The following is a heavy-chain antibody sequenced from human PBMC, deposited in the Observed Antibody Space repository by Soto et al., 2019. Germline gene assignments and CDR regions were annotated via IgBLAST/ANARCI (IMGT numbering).Heavy chain of an antibody. V-gene: IGHV3-9*01. D-gene: IGHD6-19*01. CDR1: GFTFDDYA. J-gene: IGHJ3*02. CDR3: AKDSSGWLRAFDI. CDR2: ISWNSGSI. Sequence: EVQLVESGGGLVQPGRSLRLSCAASGFTFDDYAMHWVRQAPGKGLEWVSGISWNSGSIGYADSVKGRFTISRDNAKNSLYLQMNSLGAEETALYYCAKDSSGWLRAFDIWGQGTMVTVSS.